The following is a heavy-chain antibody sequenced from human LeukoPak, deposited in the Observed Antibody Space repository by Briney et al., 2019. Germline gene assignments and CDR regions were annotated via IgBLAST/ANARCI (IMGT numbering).Heavy chain of an antibody. D-gene: IGHD3-16*02. CDR3: AREYRRRFDY. J-gene: IGHJ4*02. V-gene: IGHV3-21*06. CDR1: GFTFSTYA. CDR2: IRSSSSYI. Sequence: GGSLRLSCAASGFTFSTYAMNWVRQAPGKGLEWVSSIRSSSSYIYYADSVKGRFTISRDNAKNSLYLQMNSLRDEDTAVYYCAREYRRRFDYWGQGTLVTVSS.